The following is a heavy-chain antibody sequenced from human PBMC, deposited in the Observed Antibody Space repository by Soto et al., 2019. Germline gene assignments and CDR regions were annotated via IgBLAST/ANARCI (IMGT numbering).Heavy chain of an antibody. D-gene: IGHD4-4*01. CDR1: GGTFSSHA. J-gene: IGHJ3*02. CDR3: ARENSDYLSSAFDI. Sequence: QVQLVQSGAEVKKPGSSVKVSCKASGGTFSSHAISWVRQAPGQGLEWMGGIIPIFGAANYAQKFQGRVTITADESTSTAYMELSSLRSEDTAIYYCARENSDYLSSAFDIWGQGTMVTVSS. CDR2: IIPIFGAA. V-gene: IGHV1-69*12.